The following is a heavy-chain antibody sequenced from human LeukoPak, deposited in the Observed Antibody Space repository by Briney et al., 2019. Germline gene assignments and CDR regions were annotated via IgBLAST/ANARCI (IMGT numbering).Heavy chain of an antibody. CDR3: ARVNYDFWSGYYKGGLFDY. CDR2: IYYSGST. CDR1: GGSISSSSYY. J-gene: IGHJ4*02. Sequence: SETLSLTCTVSGGSISSSSYYWGWIRQPPGKGLEWIGYIYYSGSTYYNPSLKSRVTISVDTSKSQFSLKLSSVTAADTAVYYCARVNYDFWSGYYKGGLFDYWGQGTLVTVSP. D-gene: IGHD3-3*01. V-gene: IGHV4-39*07.